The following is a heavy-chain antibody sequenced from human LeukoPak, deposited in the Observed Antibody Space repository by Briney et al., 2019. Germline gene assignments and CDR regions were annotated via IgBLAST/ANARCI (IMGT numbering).Heavy chain of an antibody. V-gene: IGHV3-23*01. CDR3: AKDSSGYPTYFDY. CDR2: ISGSGGST. J-gene: IGHJ4*02. Sequence: PGGSLRLSCAASGFTFSSYAMSWVRQAPGKGLEWVSAISGSGGSTYYADSVKGRFTISRDNSKNTLYLQMNSLRAENTAVYYCAKDSSGYPTYFDYWGQGTLVTVSS. D-gene: IGHD3-22*01. CDR1: GFTFSSYA.